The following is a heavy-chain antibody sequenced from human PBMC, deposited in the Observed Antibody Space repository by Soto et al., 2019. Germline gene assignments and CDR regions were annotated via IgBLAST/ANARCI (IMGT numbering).Heavy chain of an antibody. V-gene: IGHV3-64D*06. CDR3: VKQAHGLDGVAFDY. CDR1: GFIFSEST. D-gene: IGHD2-15*01. CDR2: VSTSGRST. J-gene: IGHJ4*02. Sequence: SLRLSCSASGFIFSESTVYWVRQVPGKGLEAISAVSTSGRSTYYADSVKDRFTISRDNSKNTLFLQMGSLRPEDTAIYYCVKQAHGLDGVAFDYWGQGTQVTVSS.